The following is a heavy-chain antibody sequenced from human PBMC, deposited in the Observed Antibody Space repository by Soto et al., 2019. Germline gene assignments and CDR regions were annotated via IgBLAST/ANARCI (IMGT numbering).Heavy chain of an antibody. D-gene: IGHD5-12*01. V-gene: IGHV1-69*02. CDR3: ARGWLQHNDASDF. CDR1: GGTFSSYT. J-gene: IGHJ4*02. CDR2: IIPIIDIA. Sequence: QVQLVQSGAEVKKPGSSVKVSCKASGGTFSSYTINWVRQAPGQGLEWMGRIIPIIDIANYAQKFQGRVTITADKSTSTAYMELSSLRSDDTAVYYCARGWLQHNDASDFWGQGTLLTVSS.